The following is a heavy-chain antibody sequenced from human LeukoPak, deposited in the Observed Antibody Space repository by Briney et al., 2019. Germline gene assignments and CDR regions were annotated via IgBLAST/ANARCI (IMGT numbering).Heavy chain of an antibody. D-gene: IGHD3-10*01. V-gene: IGHV4-38-2*02. CDR1: GYSISSGYY. J-gene: IGHJ5*02. CDR3: ATEMDYYGSLT. Sequence: PSETLSLTCTVSGYSISSGYYWGWIRQPPGKGLEWIGNIYHSGSTYYNPSLKSRVTISVDTSKNQFSLKLSSVTAADTAVYYCATEMDYYGSLTWGQGTLVTVSS. CDR2: IYHSGST.